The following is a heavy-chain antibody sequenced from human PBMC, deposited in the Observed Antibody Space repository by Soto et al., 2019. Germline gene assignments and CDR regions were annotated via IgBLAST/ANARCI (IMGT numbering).Heavy chain of an antibody. Sequence: LRLSCAASGFTFSSYSMNWVRQAPGKGLEWVSSISSSSSYIYYADSVKGRFTISRDNAKNSLYLQMNSLRAEDTAVYYCARYIGYSYGLDYWGQGTLVTVSS. CDR1: GFTFSSYS. CDR3: ARYIGYSYGLDY. V-gene: IGHV3-21*01. D-gene: IGHD5-18*01. CDR2: ISSSSSYI. J-gene: IGHJ4*02.